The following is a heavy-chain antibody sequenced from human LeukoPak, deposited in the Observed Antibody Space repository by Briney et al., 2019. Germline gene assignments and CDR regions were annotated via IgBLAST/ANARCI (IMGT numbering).Heavy chain of an antibody. V-gene: IGHV1-69*04. Sequence: GASVKVSCKASGGTFSSYAISWVRQAPGQGLEWMGRIIPILGIANYAQKFQGRVTITADKSTSTAYMELSSLRSEDTAVYYCARIVVVAAGRSPNYGMDVWGQGTTVTVSS. CDR2: IIPILGIA. J-gene: IGHJ6*02. CDR1: GGTFSSYA. CDR3: ARIVVVAAGRSPNYGMDV. D-gene: IGHD2-15*01.